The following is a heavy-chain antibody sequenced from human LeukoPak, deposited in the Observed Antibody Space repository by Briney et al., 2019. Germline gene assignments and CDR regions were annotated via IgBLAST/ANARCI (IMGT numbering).Heavy chain of an antibody. CDR2: IYPSGST. CDR3: AERSAYESLFDY. Sequence: SETLSLTCTVSGSSVNSAYYWGWIRQSPEEGLEWIGTIYPSGSTYYNPSLKSRVTISLDTSKNQFSLKLNSVTAADTAVYFCAERSAYESLFDYWGQGTLVTVSS. V-gene: IGHV4-38-2*02. CDR1: GSSVNSAYY. D-gene: IGHD5-12*01. J-gene: IGHJ4*02.